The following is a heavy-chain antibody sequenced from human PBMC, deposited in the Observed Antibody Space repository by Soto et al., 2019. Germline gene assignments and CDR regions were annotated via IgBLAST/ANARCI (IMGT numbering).Heavy chain of an antibody. CDR1: GGTYSSYT. V-gene: IGHV1-69*13. D-gene: IGHD3-22*01. Sequence: ASVKASCKTPGGTYSSYTISWVRQAPGQGLEWMGGIIPIFGTANYAQKFQGRVTITADESTRTAYMELSSLRSEDTAVYYCAREADYDSSGYYYFYWGQGTLVTVSS. CDR3: AREADYDSSGYYYFY. J-gene: IGHJ4*02. CDR2: IIPIFGTA.